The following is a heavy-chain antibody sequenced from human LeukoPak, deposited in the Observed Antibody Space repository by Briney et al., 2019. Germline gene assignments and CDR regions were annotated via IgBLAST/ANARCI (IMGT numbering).Heavy chain of an antibody. V-gene: IGHV1-69*13. J-gene: IGHJ4*02. CDR1: GGTFSSYA. Sequence: SVKVSCKASGGTFSSYAISWVRQAPGQGLEWMGVIIPIFGTANYAQKFQGRVTITAGESTSTAYMELSSLRSEDTAVYYCARYGNYGSGSYLSHWGQGTLVTVSS. D-gene: IGHD3-10*01. CDR3: ARYGNYGSGSYLSH. CDR2: IIPIFGTA.